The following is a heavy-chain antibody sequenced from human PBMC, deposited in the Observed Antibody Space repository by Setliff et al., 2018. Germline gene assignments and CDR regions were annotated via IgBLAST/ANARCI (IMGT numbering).Heavy chain of an antibody. CDR2: ISSSSSPI. CDR3: ARAADSYGPPRSYMDV. D-gene: IGHD5-18*01. CDR1: GFSFSSYS. J-gene: IGHJ6*03. Sequence: GGSLRLSCAASGFSFSSYSMNWVRQAPGKGLEWVSYISSSSSPIDYADSVKGRFIISRDNAKNSLYLQMNSLRVEDTAVYYCARAADSYGPPRSYMDVWGKGTTVTVSS. V-gene: IGHV3-48*04.